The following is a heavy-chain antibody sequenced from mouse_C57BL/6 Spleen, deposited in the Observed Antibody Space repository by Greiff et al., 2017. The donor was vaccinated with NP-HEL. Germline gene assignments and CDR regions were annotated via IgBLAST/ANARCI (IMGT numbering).Heavy chain of an antibody. CDR2: IYPGDGDT. CDR1: GYAFSSSW. Sequence: VQLQQSGPELVKPGASVKISCKASGYAFSSSWMNWVKQRPGKGLEWIGRIYPGDGDTNYNGKFKGKATLTADKSSSTAYMQLSSLTSEDSAVYFCAREEVVADVWAQGPRSPSPQ. V-gene: IGHV1-82*01. CDR3: AREEVVADV. D-gene: IGHD1-1*01. J-gene: IGHJ1*03.